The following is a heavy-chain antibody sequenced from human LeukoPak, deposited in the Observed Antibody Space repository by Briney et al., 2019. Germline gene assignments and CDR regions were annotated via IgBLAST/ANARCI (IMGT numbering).Heavy chain of an antibody. V-gene: IGHV3-23*01. CDR3: AKDFYDSSGSRYDY. D-gene: IGHD3-22*01. CDR2: VSGIGQTT. Sequence: GGSLRLSCAASGFTFTSYAMNWVRQAPGQGLEWVSTVSGIGQTTDYSDSVRGRFTISRDNSKNTLFMQMNSLRAEDTAVYYCAKDFYDSSGSRYDYWGQGTLVTVSS. J-gene: IGHJ4*02. CDR1: GFTFTSYA.